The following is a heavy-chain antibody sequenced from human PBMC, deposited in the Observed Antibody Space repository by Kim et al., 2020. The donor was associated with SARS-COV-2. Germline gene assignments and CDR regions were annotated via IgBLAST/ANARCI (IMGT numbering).Heavy chain of an antibody. Sequence: SETLSLTCTVSGVSISTYHWTWIRQPPGKPLEWIGYIYYTGSDNYNPSLKSRVTMSLDTATNQFSLKLSSVTTADTALYYCAKWAYTSGWSGFDYWGQGILVTVSS. CDR3: AKWAYTSGWSGFDY. CDR2: IYYTGSD. J-gene: IGHJ4*02. CDR1: GVSISTYH. V-gene: IGHV4-59*01. D-gene: IGHD6-19*01.